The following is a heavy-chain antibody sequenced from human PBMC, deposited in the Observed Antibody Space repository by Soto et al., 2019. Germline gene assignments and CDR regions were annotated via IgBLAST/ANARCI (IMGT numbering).Heavy chain of an antibody. D-gene: IGHD3-10*01. CDR2: ISGTGDTK. CDR1: GLLFSDYY. J-gene: IGHJ6*02. Sequence: PGGSLRLSCAASGLLFSDYYLSWIRQAPGKALECAAYISGTGDTKYYADSVTGRFTISRDNPKNSLYLQMNSLRPEDAAVYYCAIGGGQIYYKGLDVWGRGTTVTVSS. CDR3: AIGGGQIYYKGLDV. V-gene: IGHV3-11*01.